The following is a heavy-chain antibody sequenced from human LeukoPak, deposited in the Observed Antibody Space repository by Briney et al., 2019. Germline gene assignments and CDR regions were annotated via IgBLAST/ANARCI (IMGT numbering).Heavy chain of an antibody. CDR1: GGSISSYY. V-gene: IGHV4-4*07. J-gene: IGHJ5*02. CDR2: IYTSGST. CDR3: ARDRGYSYGYNWFAP. Sequence: SETLTLTCTVSGGSISSYYWSWIRQPAGKGLEWIGRIYTSGSTNYNPSLKGRATMSVNMSKNQCSLKLSSVTAADTAVYYCARDRGYSYGYNWFAPGGQGTLVTVSS. D-gene: IGHD5-18*01.